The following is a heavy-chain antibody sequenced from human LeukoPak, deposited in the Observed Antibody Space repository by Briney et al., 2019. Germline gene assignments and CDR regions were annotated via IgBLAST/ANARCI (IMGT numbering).Heavy chain of an antibody. V-gene: IGHV4-39*01. D-gene: IGHD3-10*01. CDR3: ARLPVAVWFGEYHY. J-gene: IGHJ4*02. Sequence: SETLSLTCTVSGGSISSSGYYWGWIRQPPGKGLEWIGSIYYSGSIYYNLSLKSRFTISVDTSKNPFSLKLSSVTAADTAVYYCARLPVAVWFGEYHYWGQGTLVTVSS. CDR2: IYYSGSI. CDR1: GGSISSSGYY.